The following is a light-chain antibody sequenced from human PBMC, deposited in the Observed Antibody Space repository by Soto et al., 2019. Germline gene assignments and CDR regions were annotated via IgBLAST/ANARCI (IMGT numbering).Light chain of an antibody. V-gene: IGKV4-1*01. CDR2: WAS. CDR3: RQYINAPQT. CDR1: QSVLYSPHNKNY. J-gene: IGKJ1*01. Sequence: DIVMTQSPDSLAVSLGERATINCKSSQSVLYSPHNKNYLAWYQQKPGQPPKLLVYWASTRESGVPDRFSGSGSETDFTLTINSLQAEDVAVYYCRQYINAPQTFGQGTKVEIK.